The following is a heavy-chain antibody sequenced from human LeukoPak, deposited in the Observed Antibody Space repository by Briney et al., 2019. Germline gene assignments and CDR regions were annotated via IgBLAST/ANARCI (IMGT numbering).Heavy chain of an antibody. V-gene: IGHV3-23*01. J-gene: IGHJ4*02. Sequence: GSLRLSCAASGFTFNDYAMNWVRQAPGKGLEWVSSISGGGETTYYADSAKGRFAISRDNSQNTLYLQMNSLRAEDTAVYYCARDYADYVGYFFFDYWGQGTLVTVSS. D-gene: IGHD4-17*01. CDR1: GFTFNDYA. CDR3: ARDYADYVGYFFFDY. CDR2: ISGGGETT.